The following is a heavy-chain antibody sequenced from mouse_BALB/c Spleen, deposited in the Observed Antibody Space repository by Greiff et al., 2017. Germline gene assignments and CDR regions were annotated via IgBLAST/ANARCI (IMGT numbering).Heavy chain of an antibody. CDR3: ASGGGNYYGSFFDY. V-gene: IGHV5-6-3*01. J-gene: IGHJ2*01. CDR2: INSNGGST. Sequence: EVKLVESGGGLVQPGGSLKLSCAASGFTFSSYGMSWVRQTPDKRLELVATINSNGGSTYYPDSVKGRFTISRDNAKNTLYLQMSSLKSEDTAMYYCASGGGNYYGSFFDYWGQGTTLTVSS. D-gene: IGHD1-1*01. CDR1: GFTFSSYG.